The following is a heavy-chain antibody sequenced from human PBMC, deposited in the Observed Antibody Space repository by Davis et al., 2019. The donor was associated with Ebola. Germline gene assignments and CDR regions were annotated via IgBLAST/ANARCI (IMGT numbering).Heavy chain of an antibody. CDR3: AKDSGASSMAHFDF. D-gene: IGHD3-10*01. V-gene: IGHV3-30*04. CDR1: GFTFSSYA. J-gene: IGHJ4*02. CDR2: ISYDGSNK. Sequence: SCAASGFTFSSYAMHWVRQAPGKGLEWVAVISYDGSNKYYADSVRGRFTVSRDNSKNTLYLQLNNLRLEDTAVYYCAKDSGASSMAHFDFWGQGTLVTVSS.